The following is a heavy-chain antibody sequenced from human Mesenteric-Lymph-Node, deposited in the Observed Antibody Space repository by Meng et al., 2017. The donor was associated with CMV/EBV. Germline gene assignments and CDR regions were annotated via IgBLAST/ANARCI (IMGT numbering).Heavy chain of an antibody. CDR3: ARADPYYYYDSGQRKKRYYFDY. D-gene: IGHD3-16*01. CDR1: SD. V-gene: IGHV1-8*01. Sequence: SDINWVRQATGQGLEWMGWMNPNSGNTGYAQKFQGRVTMTRNTSISTAYMELSSLRSEDTAVYYCARADPYYYYDSGQRKKRYYFDYWGQGTLVTVSS. CDR2: MNPNSGNT. J-gene: IGHJ4*02.